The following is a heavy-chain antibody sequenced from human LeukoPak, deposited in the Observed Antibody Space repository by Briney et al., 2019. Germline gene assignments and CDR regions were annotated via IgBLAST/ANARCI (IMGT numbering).Heavy chain of an antibody. CDR2: IYPGDSDT. J-gene: IGHJ3*02. V-gene: IGHV5-51*01. Sequence: GESLKISCKGSGYSFTSYWIAWVRQMPGKGLEWMGIIYPGDSDTRYSPSFQGQVTISADKSISAAFLQWTSLKASDTAMYYCARLRVGATDAFDIWGQGTMVTVSS. CDR1: GYSFTSYW. CDR3: ARLRVGATDAFDI. D-gene: IGHD1-26*01.